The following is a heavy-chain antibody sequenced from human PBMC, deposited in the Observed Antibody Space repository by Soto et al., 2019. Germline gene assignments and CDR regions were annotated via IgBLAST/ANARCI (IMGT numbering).Heavy chain of an antibody. CDR1: EDTFTHYD. V-gene: IGHV1-8*01. D-gene: IGHD2-21*01. J-gene: IGHJ5*02. Sequence: QVELVQSGAEVKKPGASVKVSCQASEDTFTHYDINWVRQATGQGLEWMGWMKPNTGNIDYAHKFQGRVTMTRETSTRTVYMELSSLRSDDTAVYYCVRRVASGHRSWFDPWGHGTLVTVSS. CDR2: MKPNTGNI. CDR3: VRRVASGHRSWFDP.